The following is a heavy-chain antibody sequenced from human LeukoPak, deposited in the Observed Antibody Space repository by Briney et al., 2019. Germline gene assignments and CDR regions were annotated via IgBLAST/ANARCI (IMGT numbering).Heavy chain of an antibody. V-gene: IGHV4-59*08. CDR1: GGSISSYY. CDR3: ARLGVGATATFLDY. D-gene: IGHD1-26*01. J-gene: IGHJ4*02. Sequence: SETLSLTCTVSGGSISSYYWSWIRQPPGKGLEWIGYIYSSGSTNYNPSLKSRVTISVDTSKNQFSLKLSSVTAADTAVYYCARLGVGATATFLDYWGQGTLVTVSS. CDR2: IYSSGST.